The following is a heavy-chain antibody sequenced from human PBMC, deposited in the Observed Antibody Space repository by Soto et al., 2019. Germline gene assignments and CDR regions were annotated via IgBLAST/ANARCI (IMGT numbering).Heavy chain of an antibody. V-gene: IGHV2-5*01. CDR1: GFSLSTSGVG. Sequence: SGPTLVNPXQTLTLTCTFSGFSLSTSGVGVGWIRQPPGKALEWLALIYWNDDKRYSPSLKSRLTITKDTSKNQVVLTMTNMDPVDTATYYCANIVVLWTTVASLYYFDYWGQGTLVTVSS. J-gene: IGHJ4*02. D-gene: IGHD4-17*01. CDR2: IYWNDDK. CDR3: ANIVVLWTTVASLYYFDY.